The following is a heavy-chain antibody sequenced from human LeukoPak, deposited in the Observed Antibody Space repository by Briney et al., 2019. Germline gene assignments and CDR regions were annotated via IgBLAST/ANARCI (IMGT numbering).Heavy chain of an antibody. V-gene: IGHV4-59*12. CDR3: ARAFQNYGDYPNGMDV. CDR2: IYYSGST. J-gene: IGHJ6*02. D-gene: IGHD4-17*01. CDR1: GGSISSYY. Sequence: SETLSLTCTVSGGSISSYYWSWIRQPPGKGLEWIGYIYYSGSTNYNPSLKSRVTISVDTSKNQFSLKLSSVTAADTAVYCCARAFQNYGDYPNGMDVWGQGTTVTVSS.